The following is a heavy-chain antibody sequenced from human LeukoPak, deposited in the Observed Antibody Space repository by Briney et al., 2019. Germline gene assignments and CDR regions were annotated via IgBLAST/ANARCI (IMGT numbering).Heavy chain of an antibody. D-gene: IGHD6-25*01. CDR1: GYTFTGYY. V-gene: IGHV1-2*04. Sequence: ASVNVSCKASGYTFTGYYMHWVRQAPGQGLDWMGWINPNSGGTNYAQKFQGWVTMTRDTSISTAYMELSRLRSDDTAVYYWARDPERYYFDYWGQGTLVTVSS. J-gene: IGHJ4*02. CDR3: ARDPERYYFDY. CDR2: INPNSGGT.